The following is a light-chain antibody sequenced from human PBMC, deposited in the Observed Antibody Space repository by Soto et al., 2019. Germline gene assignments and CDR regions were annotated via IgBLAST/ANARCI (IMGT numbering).Light chain of an antibody. CDR2: EGS. J-gene: IGLJ2*01. Sequence: QPVLTQPASVSGSPGQSITISCTGTSSDVGSYNLVSWYQHHPGKAPKLMIYEGSKWPSGVSNRFSGSKSGNTASLTISGLQAEDEADYHCCSYAGSSTYVVFGGGTKLTVL. CDR3: CSYAGSSTYVV. V-gene: IGLV2-23*01. CDR1: SSDVGSYNL.